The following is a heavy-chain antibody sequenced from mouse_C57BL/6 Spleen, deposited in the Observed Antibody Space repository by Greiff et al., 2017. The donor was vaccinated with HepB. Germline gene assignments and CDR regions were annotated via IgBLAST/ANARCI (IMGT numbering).Heavy chain of an antibody. CDR2: INPYNGGT. J-gene: IGHJ1*03. Sequence: VQLQQSGPVLVKPGASVKMSCKASGYTFTDYYMNWVKQSHGKSLEWIGVINPYNGGTSYNQKFKGKATLTVDKSSSTAYMELNSLTSEDSAVYYCARSWIYDGLLRYFDVWGTGTTVTVSS. D-gene: IGHD2-3*01. V-gene: IGHV1-19*01. CDR3: ARSWIYDGLLRYFDV. CDR1: GYTFTDYY.